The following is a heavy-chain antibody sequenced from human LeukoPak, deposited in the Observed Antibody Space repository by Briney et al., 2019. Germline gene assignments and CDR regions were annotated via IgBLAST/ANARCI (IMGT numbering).Heavy chain of an antibody. Sequence: GGSLTPSCAVSGFTFSSYAMSWVRQAPGKGLEWVSAISGSGGSTYYADSVKGRFTISRDNSKNTLYLQMNSLRAEGTAVYYCAKVRQWSTVTTKGAQHYWGQGTLVTVSS. CDR2: ISGSGGST. V-gene: IGHV3-23*01. J-gene: IGHJ4*02. CDR1: GFTFSSYA. D-gene: IGHD4-17*01. CDR3: AKVRQWSTVTTKGAQHY.